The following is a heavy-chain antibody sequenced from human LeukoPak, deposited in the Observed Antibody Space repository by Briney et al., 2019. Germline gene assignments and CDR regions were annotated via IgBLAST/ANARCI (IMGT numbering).Heavy chain of an antibody. D-gene: IGHD1-26*01. CDR3: ARDRFPIWEGYYYFMDV. V-gene: IGHV1-2*02. CDR2: INPNSGGT. Sequence: ASVKVSCKASGYTFTGYFVHWVRQAPGQGLEWMGWINPNSGGTNYAQTFQGRVTMTRDTSISTAYMELSRMTSDDTAVYYCARDRFPIWEGYYYFMDVWGKGTTVTISS. CDR1: GYTFTGYF. J-gene: IGHJ6*03.